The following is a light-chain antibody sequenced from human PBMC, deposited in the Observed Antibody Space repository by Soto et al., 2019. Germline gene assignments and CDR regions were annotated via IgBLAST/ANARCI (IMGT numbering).Light chain of an antibody. Sequence: QSALTQPASVSGSPGQSITISCTGTSSDVGGYNYVSWYQQHPGKAPKLMIYDVSNRPSGVSNHFSGSKSGNTASLTISGLQAEDAADYYGSSYTSSSTVVFGGGTKLTVL. CDR2: DVS. J-gene: IGLJ2*01. CDR3: SSYTSSSTVV. CDR1: SSDVGGYNY. V-gene: IGLV2-14*01.